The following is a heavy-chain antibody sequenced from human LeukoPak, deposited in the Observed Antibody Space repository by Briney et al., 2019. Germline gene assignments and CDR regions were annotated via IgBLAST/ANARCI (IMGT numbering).Heavy chain of an antibody. V-gene: IGHV1-46*01. CDR2: INPSGGST. Sequence: ASVKVSCKASGYTFTSYYMQWVRQAPGQGLEWMGIINPSGGSTSYAQKFQGRVTMTRDTSTSTVYMELSSLRSEDTAVYYCARDPGSRQLWSRLFDYWGQGTLVTVSS. CDR3: ARDPGSRQLWSRLFDY. J-gene: IGHJ4*02. D-gene: IGHD5-18*01. CDR1: GYTFTSYY.